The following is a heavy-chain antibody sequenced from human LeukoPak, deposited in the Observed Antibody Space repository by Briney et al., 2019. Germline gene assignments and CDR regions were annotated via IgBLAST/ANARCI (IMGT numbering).Heavy chain of an antibody. D-gene: IGHD3-3*01. CDR1: GFTFSSYG. CDR2: IKGDGSVT. Sequence: GGSLRLSCAASGFTFSSYGMHWVRQAPGKGLVWVSRIKGDGSVTVYADSVKGRFTISRDNAKNTLYLQMNSLRVEDTAVYYCARSDWFDPWGQGTLVTVSS. V-gene: IGHV3-74*01. J-gene: IGHJ5*02. CDR3: ARSDWFDP.